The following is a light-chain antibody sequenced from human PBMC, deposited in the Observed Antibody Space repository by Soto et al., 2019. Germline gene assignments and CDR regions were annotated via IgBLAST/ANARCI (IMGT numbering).Light chain of an antibody. CDR1: QSISNW. J-gene: IGKJ4*01. V-gene: IGKV1-5*03. CDR2: KAS. CDR3: QQYDSYPLA. Sequence: DIQMTQSPSTLSASVGDRVTITCRASQSISNWLAWYQQKPGKAPKYLIYKASNLQSGVPSRFSGSGSGTEFTLTISSLQHDDFATYYCQQYDSYPLAFGGGTRVDI.